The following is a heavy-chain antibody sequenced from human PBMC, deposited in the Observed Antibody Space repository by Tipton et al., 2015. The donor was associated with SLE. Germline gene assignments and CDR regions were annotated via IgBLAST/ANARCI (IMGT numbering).Heavy chain of an antibody. Sequence: SPRLSCAASGFSFGDYALSWVRQGPGKGPEWVAGINWEGDSIDYADSVKGRFTVSRDNGKNSLYLEMNSLRVEDTALYYCAKGSGYDKFDYWGQGTLVTVSS. CDR2: INWEGDSI. CDR1: GFSFGDYA. D-gene: IGHD5-12*01. V-gene: IGHV3-20*04. J-gene: IGHJ4*02. CDR3: AKGSGYDKFDY.